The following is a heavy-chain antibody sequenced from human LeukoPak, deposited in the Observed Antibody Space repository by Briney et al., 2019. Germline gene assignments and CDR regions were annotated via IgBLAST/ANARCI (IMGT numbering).Heavy chain of an antibody. J-gene: IGHJ4*02. CDR3: TRAGFGYGSGGFDY. CDR2: IGSKAYGGTT. V-gene: IGHV3-49*03. D-gene: IGHD3-10*01. CDR1: GFTFGDYA. Sequence: GGSLRLSCTASGFTFGDYAMSWFRQAPGKGLEWVGFIGSKAYGGTTEYAASVKGRFTISRDDSKSIAYLQMNSLKTEDTAVYYCTRAGFGYGSGGFDYWGQGTLVTVSS.